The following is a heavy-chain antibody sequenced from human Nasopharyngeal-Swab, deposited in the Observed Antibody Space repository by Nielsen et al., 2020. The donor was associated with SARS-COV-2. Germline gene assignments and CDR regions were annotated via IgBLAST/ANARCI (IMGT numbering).Heavy chain of an antibody. Sequence: SDTLSLICTVSGGLISSSSYYWGWIRQPPGKGLEWIGRIYYSGSTYYNPSLKSHVTILVDTSKNQFSLKLTSVTAADTAVYYCAALREKYGSTLWGQGTLVTVSS. D-gene: IGHD6-19*01. V-gene: IGHV4-39*07. CDR3: AALREKYGSTL. CDR2: IYYSGST. CDR1: GGLISSSSYY. J-gene: IGHJ4*02.